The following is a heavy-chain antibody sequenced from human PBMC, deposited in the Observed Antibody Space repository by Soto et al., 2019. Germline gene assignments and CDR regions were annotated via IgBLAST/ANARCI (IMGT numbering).Heavy chain of an antibody. Sequence: QVQLVQSGAEVKKPGSSVQVSFKASGGNFSSYDISWVRQAPGQGLEWMGGIIPIFGTANYAQKFQGRVTITADESTSTAYMELSSLRSEDTAVYYCARESRYCSGGSCYFLPGIDYWGQGTLVTVSS. V-gene: IGHV1-69*12. CDR3: ARESRYCSGGSCYFLPGIDY. CDR2: IIPIFGTA. D-gene: IGHD2-15*01. J-gene: IGHJ4*02. CDR1: GGNFSSYD.